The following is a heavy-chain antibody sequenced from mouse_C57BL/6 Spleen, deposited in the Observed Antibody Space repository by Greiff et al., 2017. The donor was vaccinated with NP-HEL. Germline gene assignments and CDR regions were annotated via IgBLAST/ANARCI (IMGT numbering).Heavy chain of an antibody. Sequence: VQLQQSGAELVRPGSSVKLSCKASGYTFTSYWMHWVKQRPIQGLEWIGNIDPSDSETHYDQKFKDKATLTVDKSSSTAYMQLSSLTSEDSAVYYCARVAYYGSRRGYFDVWGTGTTVTVSS. J-gene: IGHJ1*03. CDR3: ARVAYYGSRRGYFDV. CDR1: GYTFTSYW. D-gene: IGHD1-1*01. CDR2: IDPSDSET. V-gene: IGHV1-52*01.